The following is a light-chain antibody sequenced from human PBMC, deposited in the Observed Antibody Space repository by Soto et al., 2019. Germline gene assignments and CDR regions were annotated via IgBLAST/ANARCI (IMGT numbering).Light chain of an antibody. Sequence: ILVTQFPATLSVSPGERASLSCRANQTISKYLAWYQQKPGQPPRLLIYDASTRASGIPARFSGTGSGTDFTLTITSLEPEDFAVYYCQQRNKWPWTFGQGTKVEVK. CDR3: QQRNKWPWT. J-gene: IGKJ1*01. CDR2: DAS. V-gene: IGKV3-11*01. CDR1: QTISKY.